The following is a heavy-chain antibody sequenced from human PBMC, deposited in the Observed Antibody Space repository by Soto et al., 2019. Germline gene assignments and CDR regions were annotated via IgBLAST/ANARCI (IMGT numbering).Heavy chain of an antibody. V-gene: IGHV3-53*01. J-gene: IGHJ6*02. Sequence: EVQLVDSGGDLIQPGGSLRLSCGASGFTVSGNSLSWVRQAPGKGLEWVSYIYIDGSTYYADSVRGRFTLTRDNSKNTLYLQMNNLRGEDTAVYYCARDGGSGTAVAGIQYFGMDVWGQGTTVTVSS. CDR3: ARDGGSGTAVAGIQYFGMDV. CDR1: GFTVSGNS. CDR2: IYIDGST. D-gene: IGHD6-19*01.